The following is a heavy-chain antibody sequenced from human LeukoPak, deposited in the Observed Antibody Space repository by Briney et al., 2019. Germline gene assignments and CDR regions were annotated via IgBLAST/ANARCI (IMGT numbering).Heavy chain of an antibody. Sequence: GGSLRLSCAASGFTFSSYGMHWFRQAPGKGLEWVAVISYDGSNKYYADSVKGRFTISRDNSKNTLYLQMNSLRAEDTAVYYCAKDLSEDWGQGTLVTVSS. CDR2: ISYDGSNK. CDR3: AKDLSED. J-gene: IGHJ4*02. CDR1: GFTFSSYG. V-gene: IGHV3-30*18. D-gene: IGHD2/OR15-2a*01.